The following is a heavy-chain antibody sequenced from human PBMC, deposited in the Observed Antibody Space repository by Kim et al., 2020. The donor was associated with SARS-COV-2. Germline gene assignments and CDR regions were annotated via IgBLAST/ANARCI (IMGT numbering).Heavy chain of an antibody. CDR1: GGSISSGGYY. J-gene: IGHJ3*02. CDR2: IYYSGST. Sequence: SETLSLTCTVSGGSISSGGYYWSWIRQHPGKGLEWIGYIYYSGSTYYNPSLKSRVTISVDTSKNQFSLKLSSVTAADTAVYYCARAPIVVVPAAMLGDAFDIWGQGTMVTVSS. CDR3: ARAPIVVVPAAMLGDAFDI. D-gene: IGHD2-2*01. V-gene: IGHV4-31*03.